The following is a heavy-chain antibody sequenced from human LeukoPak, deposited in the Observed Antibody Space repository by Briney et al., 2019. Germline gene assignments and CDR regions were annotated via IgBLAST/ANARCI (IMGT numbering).Heavy chain of an antibody. CDR1: GFTFSSYS. CDR2: ISRSSST. Sequence: GGSLRLSCAASGFTFSSYSLNWVRQAPGKGLEWVAYISRSSSTIYADSVKGRFTISRDNANNSLYLQMNSLRDDDTAVYYCARGFEIFDYWGQGTLVTVSS. CDR3: ARGFEIFDY. J-gene: IGHJ4*02. D-gene: IGHD3-9*01. V-gene: IGHV3-48*02.